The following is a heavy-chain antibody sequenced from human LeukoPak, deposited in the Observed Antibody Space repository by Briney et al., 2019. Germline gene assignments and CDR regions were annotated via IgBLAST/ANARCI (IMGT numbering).Heavy chain of an antibody. D-gene: IGHD3-10*01. Sequence: IGYIYSSGNTNYNPSLNRRVTISVDTSKNQFSLRLNSVTAADTAVYYCARGRVLLWFGTKNRFDYXXQGXL. CDR2: IYSSGNT. CDR3: ARGRVLLWFGTKNRFDY. J-gene: IGHJ4*02. V-gene: IGHV4-59*09.